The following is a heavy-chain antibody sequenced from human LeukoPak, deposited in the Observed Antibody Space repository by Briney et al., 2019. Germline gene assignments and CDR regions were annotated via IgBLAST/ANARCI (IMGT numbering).Heavy chain of an antibody. CDR3: ARGRGYCSTSSCYDFDY. V-gene: IGHV5-51*01. Sequence: GASLQISSSGADYTFTNYWIAWVRRMPGKGLDWMGIIYPDDAKTTYSPSFQGQVTISADKSITTTYLQWSSLKASDTAMYYCARGRGYCSTSSCYDFDYWGQGTLVTVSS. J-gene: IGHJ4*02. CDR2: IYPDDAKT. D-gene: IGHD2-2*01. CDR1: DYTFTNYW.